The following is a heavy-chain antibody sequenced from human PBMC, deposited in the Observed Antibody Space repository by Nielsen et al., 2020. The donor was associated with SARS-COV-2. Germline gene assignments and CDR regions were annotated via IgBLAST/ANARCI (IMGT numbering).Heavy chain of an antibody. CDR3: TRGFYSQSDC. J-gene: IGHJ4*02. V-gene: IGHV3-21*01. D-gene: IGHD2-15*01. CDR1: GFTVSDHS. Sequence: GGSLPLACTGSGFTVSDHSMNWVRQAPGKGLEWVASISGDSNYIFYSELVKGRFTMSRDNGQNSLYLQMNTLRSEDTALYYCTRGFYSQSDCWGQGTLVTVSS. CDR2: ISGDSNYI.